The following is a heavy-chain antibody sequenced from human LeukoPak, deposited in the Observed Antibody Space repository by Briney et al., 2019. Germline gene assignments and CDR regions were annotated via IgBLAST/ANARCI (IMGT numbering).Heavy chain of an antibody. CDR1: GGSISSSSYY. V-gene: IGHV4-39*01. J-gene: IGHJ6*02. D-gene: IGHD4-17*01. CDR2: IYYSGST. CDR3: ARPFFTNRPHYGDYVSYYYGMDV. Sequence: SETLSLTCTVSGGSISSSSYYWGWIRQPPGKGLEWIRSIYYSGSTYYNPSLKSRVTISVDTSKNQFSLKLSSVTAADTAVYYCARPFFTNRPHYGDYVSYYYGMDVWGQGTTVTVSS.